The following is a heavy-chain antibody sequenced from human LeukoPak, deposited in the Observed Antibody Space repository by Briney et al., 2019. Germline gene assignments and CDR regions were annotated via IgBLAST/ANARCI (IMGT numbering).Heavy chain of an antibody. CDR1: GYPFTGYY. D-gene: IGHD3-3*01. CDR3: ASRRFFGVAPFDY. V-gene: IGHV1-2*02. Sequence: ASVKVSCKASGYPFTGYYMHWVRQAPGQGLEWMGWINPNSGVTNYAQNFLDRVTLTRDTSINTAYMELNWLRSDDTAVYYCASRRFFGVAPFDYWGQGTLVTVSS. CDR2: INPNSGVT. J-gene: IGHJ4*02.